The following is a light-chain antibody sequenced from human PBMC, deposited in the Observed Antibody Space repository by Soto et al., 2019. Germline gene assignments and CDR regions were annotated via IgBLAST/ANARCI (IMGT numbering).Light chain of an antibody. CDR2: WAS. Sequence: DIVMTQSPESLTVSPGERATINCKSSRPLLYGPNNRNYLAWYRQRPGQPPEVLISWASTRQSGVPDRFSGSGPGTEFTLTITNEQPDDVAIYYCQQHYDAPNSFGQGTMLEIK. V-gene: IGKV4-1*01. J-gene: IGKJ2*01. CDR3: QQHYDAPNS. CDR1: RPLLYGPNNRNY.